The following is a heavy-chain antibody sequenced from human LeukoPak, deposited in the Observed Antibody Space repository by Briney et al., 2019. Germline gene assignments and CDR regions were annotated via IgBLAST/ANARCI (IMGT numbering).Heavy chain of an antibody. CDR3: AKDGLWFGESQYLFDS. D-gene: IGHD3-10*01. CDR2: ISGNGGST. J-gene: IGHJ4*02. V-gene: IGHV3-23*01. Sequence: GGSLRLSCAASGFTFSSHAMNWVRLAPGKGLEWVSTISGNGGSTFYADSVKGRFTISRDNSNNTLYLHLHSLRAEDTALYYCAKDGLWFGESQYLFDSWGQGALVTVSP. CDR1: GFTFSSHA.